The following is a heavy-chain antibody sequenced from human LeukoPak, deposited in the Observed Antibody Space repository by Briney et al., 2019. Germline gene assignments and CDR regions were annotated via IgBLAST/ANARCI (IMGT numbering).Heavy chain of an antibody. Sequence: GGSLRLSCAASGFTFSSYAMSWVRQAPAQGLEWVSAISGSGGSTYYADSVKGRFTISRDNSKNTLYLQMNSLRAEDTAVYYCAKGPHYSSSWYYFDYWGQGTLVTVSS. CDR1: GFTFSSYA. CDR2: ISGSGGST. D-gene: IGHD6-13*01. J-gene: IGHJ4*02. CDR3: AKGPHYSSSWYYFDY. V-gene: IGHV3-23*01.